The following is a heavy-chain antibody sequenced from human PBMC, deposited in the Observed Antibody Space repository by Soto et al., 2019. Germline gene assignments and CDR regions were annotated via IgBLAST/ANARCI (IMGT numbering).Heavy chain of an antibody. D-gene: IGHD3-3*01. CDR3: ARGVLRFLEWPQRGNWLDP. CDR1: GDSVSSNSAA. J-gene: IGHJ5*02. Sequence: SQTLSLTCAISGDSVSSNSAAWNWIRQSPSRGLEWLGRTYYRSKWYNDYAVSVKSRITINPDTSKNQFSLQLNSVTPEDTAVYYCARGVLRFLEWPQRGNWLDPCGQGTLVTVSS. CDR2: TYYRSKWYN. V-gene: IGHV6-1*01.